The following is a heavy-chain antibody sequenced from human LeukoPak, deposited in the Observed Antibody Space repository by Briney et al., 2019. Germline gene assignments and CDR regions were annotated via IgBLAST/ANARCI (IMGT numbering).Heavy chain of an antibody. CDR2: IFFSGST. Sequence: SETLSLTCTVSGGSISSSTYYWGWIRQPPGKGLEWIGSIFFSGSTYYNPSLKSRVTISVDTSKNQFSLKLSSVTAADTAVYYCARRIELVRRDGYNFWFDPWGQGTLVTVSS. D-gene: IGHD5-24*01. V-gene: IGHV4-39*07. J-gene: IGHJ5*02. CDR3: ARRIELVRRDGYNFWFDP. CDR1: GGSISSSTYY.